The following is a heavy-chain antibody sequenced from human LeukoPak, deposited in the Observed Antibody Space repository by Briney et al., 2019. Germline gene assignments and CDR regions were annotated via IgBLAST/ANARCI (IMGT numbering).Heavy chain of an antibody. V-gene: IGHV1-24*01. Sequence: GASVKVSCKVSGYTLTELSMHWVRQAPGKGLEWMGGFDPEDGETIYAQKFQGRVTMTEDTSTDTAYMELSSLRSEDTAVYYCATSFPGWASLYAFDIWGQGTMVTVSS. CDR3: ATSFPGWASLYAFDI. CDR2: FDPEDGET. J-gene: IGHJ3*02. D-gene: IGHD1-26*01. CDR1: GYTLTELS.